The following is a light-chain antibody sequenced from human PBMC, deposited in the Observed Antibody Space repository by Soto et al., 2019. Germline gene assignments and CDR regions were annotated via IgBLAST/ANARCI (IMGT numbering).Light chain of an antibody. CDR3: QQSYRSPPT. V-gene: IGKV1-39*01. CDR1: QSISSK. CDR2: DAS. J-gene: IGKJ1*01. Sequence: SQLTTTPTSLSSSVWDRKSNPWRASQSISSKLNWYQQRPGKVPNLLIYDASSLQSGVPSRFSGSGSGTDFTLTISSLQPEDFATYYCQQSYRSPPTFGQGTKVDI.